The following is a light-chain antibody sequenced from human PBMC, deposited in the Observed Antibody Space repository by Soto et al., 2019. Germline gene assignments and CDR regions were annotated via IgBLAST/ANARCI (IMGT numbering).Light chain of an antibody. V-gene: IGKV4-1*01. Sequence: DIVMTQSPDSLAVSLGERATINCEPSQSVSDTSNNKNYLSWYQQRPGQPPKLLISWASTRESGVPDRFSGSGSGTDFTLTISSLQAEDVAVYYCQQCYSSPPTFGGGTKVEIK. J-gene: IGKJ4*01. CDR2: WAS. CDR3: QQCYSSPPT. CDR1: QSVSDTSNNKNY.